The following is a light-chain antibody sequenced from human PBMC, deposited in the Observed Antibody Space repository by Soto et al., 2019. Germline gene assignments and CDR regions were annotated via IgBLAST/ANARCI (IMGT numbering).Light chain of an antibody. Sequence: QSALTQPASVSGSHGQSITISCTGTSSDVCGYNYVSWYQQHPGKAPKLMIYDVSNRPSGVSNRFSGSKSGNTASLTISGLQAEDEADYYCSSYTSSSTVVFGGGTKLTVL. CDR3: SSYTSSSTVV. CDR2: DVS. CDR1: SSDVCGYNY. J-gene: IGLJ2*01. V-gene: IGLV2-14*01.